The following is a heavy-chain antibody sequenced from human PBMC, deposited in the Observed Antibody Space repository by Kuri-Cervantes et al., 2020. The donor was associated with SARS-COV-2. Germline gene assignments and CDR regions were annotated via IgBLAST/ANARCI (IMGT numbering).Heavy chain of an antibody. CDR3: ARDGPSYDVWSGYYRGYYYYYMDV. V-gene: IGHV3-74*01. J-gene: IGHJ6*03. CDR1: GFTFSSYW. D-gene: IGHD3-3*01. Sequence: GESLKISCAASGFTFSSYWMHWVRQAPGKGLVWISRINSDGSSTSYADSVKGRFTISRDNAKNTLYLQMNSLRAEDTAVYYCARDGPSYDVWSGYYRGYYYYYMDVWGKGTTVTVSS. CDR2: INSDGSST.